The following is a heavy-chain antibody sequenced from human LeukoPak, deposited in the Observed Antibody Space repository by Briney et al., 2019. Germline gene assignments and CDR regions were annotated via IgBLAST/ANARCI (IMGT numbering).Heavy chain of an antibody. D-gene: IGHD3-10*01. CDR1: GGSISGYY. CDR2: IKEDGSEK. CDR3: ATHYRG. J-gene: IGHJ4*02. V-gene: IGHV3-7*01. Sequence: ETLSLTCTVSGGSISGYYWSWVRQAPGKGLEWVACIKEDGSEKYYVDSVKGRFTISRDNAKNSLYLQMNSLGAEDTAVYYCATHYRGGGQGTLVIVSS.